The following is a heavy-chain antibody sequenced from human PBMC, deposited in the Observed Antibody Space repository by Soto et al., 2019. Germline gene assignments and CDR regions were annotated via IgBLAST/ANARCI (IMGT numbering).Heavy chain of an antibody. Sequence: PSQTLSLTCXISGDSVSSDSAAWNWIRQSPSRGLEWLGRTYYRSKWYYSYAVSLKSRMTINPDTSKNQFSLQLNSVTPDDTAVYYCARGSTVTTGFDYWGQGTLVTVSS. CDR1: GDSVSSDSAA. CDR3: ARGSTVTTGFDY. CDR2: TYYRSKWYY. D-gene: IGHD4-17*01. J-gene: IGHJ4*02. V-gene: IGHV6-1*01.